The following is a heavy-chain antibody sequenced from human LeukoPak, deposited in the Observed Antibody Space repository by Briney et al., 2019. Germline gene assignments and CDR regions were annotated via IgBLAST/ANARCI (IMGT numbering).Heavy chain of an antibody. D-gene: IGHD3-22*01. CDR3: AKAYYDSSPYYFDY. V-gene: IGHV3-9*01. CDR1: GFTFDDYD. J-gene: IGHJ4*02. CDR2: ISWNSGSI. Sequence: GGSLTLSCAASGFTFDDYDMHWVRQAPGKGLEWVSGISWNSGSIGYADSVKGRFTISRDNAKNSLYLQMNSLRAEDTALYYCAKAYYDSSPYYFDYWGQGTLVTVSS.